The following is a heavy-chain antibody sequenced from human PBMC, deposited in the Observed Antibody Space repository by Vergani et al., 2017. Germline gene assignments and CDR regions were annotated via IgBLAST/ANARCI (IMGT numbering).Heavy chain of an antibody. J-gene: IGHJ4*02. V-gene: IGHV3-30*02. CDR1: GFTLSNYD. CDR2: IQIDGSNQ. CDR3: AKHFRGWGIDY. D-gene: IGHD3-16*01. Sequence: QVQLVESGGGVVQRGGSLRLSCATSGFTLSNYDMQWIRQGPGKGLEFVAFIQIDGSNQYYADSVKGRFTLSRDFSKNTLYLQMNSLRTDDTATYYCAKHFRGWGIDYWGQGTQVIFS.